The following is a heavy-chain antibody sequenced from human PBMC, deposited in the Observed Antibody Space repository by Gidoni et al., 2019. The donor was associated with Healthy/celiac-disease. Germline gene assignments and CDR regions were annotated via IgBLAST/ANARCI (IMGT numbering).Heavy chain of an antibody. CDR3: ARLMSVTMVRGVPDY. V-gene: IGHV3-48*03. Sequence: EVQLVESGGGLVQLGGSLRVSWAAPGFTFSSYEMNWVRQAPGQGRGWVSYSSSSGSTIYYADSVKGRFTISRDNAKNSLYLQMNSLRAEDTAVYYCARLMSVTMVRGVPDYWGQGTLVTVSS. CDR2: SSSSGSTI. J-gene: IGHJ4*02. CDR1: GFTFSSYE. D-gene: IGHD3-10*01.